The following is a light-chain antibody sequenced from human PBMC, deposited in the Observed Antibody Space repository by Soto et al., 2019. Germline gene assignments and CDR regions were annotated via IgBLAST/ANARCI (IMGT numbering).Light chain of an antibody. CDR1: QRISGY. CDR2: DAS. J-gene: IGKJ1*01. CDR3: QQYDNWPRT. Sequence: DIVLTQSPATLSLPPGQRGPLSXATSQRISGYLAWYQQKPGQAPRLLIYDASNRATGIPVRFSGSGSGTDYTLTVSSLQSEDFAVYYCQQYDNWPRTFGQGTKVDNK. V-gene: IGKV3-11*01.